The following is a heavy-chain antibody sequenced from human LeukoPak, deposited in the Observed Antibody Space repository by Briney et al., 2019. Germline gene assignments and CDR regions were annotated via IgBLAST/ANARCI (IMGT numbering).Heavy chain of an antibody. Sequence: GGSLRLSCAASGSTFSSYAMSWVRQAPGKGLEWVSAISGSGGSTYYADSVKGRFTISRDNSKNTLYLQMNSLRAEDTAVYYCAKDSGQQQLVPFWFDPWGQGTLVTVSS. CDR3: AKDSGQQQLVPFWFDP. J-gene: IGHJ5*02. V-gene: IGHV3-23*01. CDR2: ISGSGGST. D-gene: IGHD6-13*01. CDR1: GSTFSSYA.